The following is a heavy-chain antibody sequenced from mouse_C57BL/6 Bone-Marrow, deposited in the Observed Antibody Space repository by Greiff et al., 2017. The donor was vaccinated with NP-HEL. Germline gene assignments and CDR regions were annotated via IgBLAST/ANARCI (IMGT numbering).Heavy chain of an antibody. J-gene: IGHJ3*01. Sequence: QVQLQQSGAELARPGASVKLSCKASGYTFTSYGISWVKQRTGQGLEWIGEIYPRSGNTYYNEKFKGKATLTADKSSSTAYMELRSLTSEDSAVYFCARPGLLCYLSEWFAYWGQGTLVTVSA. CDR1: GYTFTSYG. CDR2: IYPRSGNT. V-gene: IGHV1-81*01. D-gene: IGHD2-1*01. CDR3: ARPGLLCYLSEWFAY.